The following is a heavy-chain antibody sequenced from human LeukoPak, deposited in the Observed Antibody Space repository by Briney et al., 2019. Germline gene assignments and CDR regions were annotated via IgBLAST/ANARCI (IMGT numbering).Heavy chain of an antibody. Sequence: GGSLRLSCVASGFXVSNNYITWVRQAPGKGLEWVSVIYSGNRTKYADSVKGRFIISRDNSKNTLLFQMNSLRAEDTAVYYCARLTSGNGLDVWGQGTTVTVS. D-gene: IGHD3-3*01. V-gene: IGHV3-66*04. CDR2: IYSGNRT. J-gene: IGHJ6*02. CDR1: GFXVSNNY. CDR3: ARLTSGNGLDV.